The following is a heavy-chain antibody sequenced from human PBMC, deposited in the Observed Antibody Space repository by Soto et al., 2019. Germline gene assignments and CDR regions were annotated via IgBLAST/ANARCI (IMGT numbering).Heavy chain of an antibody. CDR1: GFTFSNYA. D-gene: IGHD4-17*01. CDR3: TRLRTITTGASDY. CDR2: VHGGGVTT. V-gene: IGHV3-23*01. Sequence: EVQLLESGGGLVHLGGSLRLSCAASGFTFSNYAMSWVRQAPGKGLEWVSAVHGGGVTTFYADSVKGRFTISRDNSKNTLSLEMISLRAEDTAVYYCTRLRTITTGASDYWGQGTLVTVSS. J-gene: IGHJ4*02.